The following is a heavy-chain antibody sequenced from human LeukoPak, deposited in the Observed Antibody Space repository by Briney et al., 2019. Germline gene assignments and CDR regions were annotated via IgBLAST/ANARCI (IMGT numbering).Heavy chain of an antibody. J-gene: IGHJ4*02. Sequence: PSETLSLTCAVYGXSFSGYYWSWIRQPPGKGLEWIGEINHSGSTNYNPSLKSRVTISVDTSKNQFSLKLSSVTAADTAVYFCARGPPTDYYDSSGFYYVFDYWGQGTLVTVSS. CDR1: GXSFSGYY. CDR3: ARGPPTDYYDSSGFYYVFDY. CDR2: INHSGST. V-gene: IGHV4-34*01. D-gene: IGHD3-22*01.